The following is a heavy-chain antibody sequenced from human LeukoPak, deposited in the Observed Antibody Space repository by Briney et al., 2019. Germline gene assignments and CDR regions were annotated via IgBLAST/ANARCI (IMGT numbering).Heavy chain of an antibody. D-gene: IGHD1-1*01. V-gene: IGHV3-49*04. CDR1: VFTFGDYA. CDR3: TRDGSWNGFDY. J-gene: IGHJ4*02. CDR2: IRSKAYGATA. Sequence: GGSLRLSCTASVFTFGDYAMNWVRQAPGRGLEWVGLIRSKAYGATAEYAASVKGRFTISRDDSKSLAYLHMSSLKTEDTAVYSCTRDGSWNGFDYWGQGTLVTVSS.